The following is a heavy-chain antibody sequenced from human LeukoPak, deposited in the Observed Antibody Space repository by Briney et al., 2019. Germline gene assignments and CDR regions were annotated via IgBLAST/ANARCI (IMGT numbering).Heavy chain of an antibody. J-gene: IGHJ4*02. CDR1: GFTFSTYA. CDR3: ANRPLGYCSGGSCYSNLGN. V-gene: IGHV3-23*01. D-gene: IGHD2-15*01. Sequence: GGSLRLSCAASGFTFSTYAMTWVHQAPGKGPEWVSVISGGGGKTHYADSVKGRFTISRDNSKNTLYLQMNSLRAEDTAVYYCANRPLGYCSGGSCYSNLGNWGQGTLVTVSS. CDR2: ISGGGGKT.